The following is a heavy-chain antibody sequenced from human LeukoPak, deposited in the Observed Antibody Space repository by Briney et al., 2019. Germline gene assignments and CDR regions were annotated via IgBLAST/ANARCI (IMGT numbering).Heavy chain of an antibody. D-gene: IGHD3-22*01. CDR2: INPSGGST. Sequence: ASVKVSCKASGYTSTSYYMHWVRQAPGQGLEWMGIINPSGGSTSYAQKFQGRVTTTRDTSTSTVYMELSSLRSEDTAVYYCARNPYYYDSSGYLNLDAFDIWGQGTMVTVSS. CDR3: ARNPYYYDSSGYLNLDAFDI. CDR1: GYTSTSYY. V-gene: IGHV1-46*01. J-gene: IGHJ3*02.